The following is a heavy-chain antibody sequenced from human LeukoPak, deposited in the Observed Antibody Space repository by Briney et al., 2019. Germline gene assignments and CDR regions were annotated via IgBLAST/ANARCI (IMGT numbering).Heavy chain of an antibody. CDR1: GFTFSPYS. V-gene: IGHV3-21*01. CDR3: ARDPGVPAAPLDY. D-gene: IGHD2-2*01. Sequence: PGGSLRLSCAASGFTFSPYSMNWVRQAPGKDLEWVAYISSSSRFIYYADSVKGRFIISRDNANNSLHLQMNSLRVEDTAVYFCARDPGVPAAPLDYWGQGTLVAVSS. J-gene: IGHJ4*02. CDR2: ISSSSRFI.